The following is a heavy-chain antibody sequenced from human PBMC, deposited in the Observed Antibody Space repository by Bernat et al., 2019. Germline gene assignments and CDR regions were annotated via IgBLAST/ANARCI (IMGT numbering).Heavy chain of an antibody. CDR1: GGSFSGYY. Sequence: QVQLQQWGAGLLKPSETLSLTCAVYGGSFSGYYWSWIRQPPGNGLEWIGEINHSGSTNYNPSLKSRVTISVDTSKNQFSLKLSSVTAADTAVYYCARGRGTIFGVVIKGNWFDPWGQGTLVTVSS. J-gene: IGHJ5*02. CDR3: ARGRGTIFGVVIKGNWFDP. CDR2: INHSGST. V-gene: IGHV4-34*01. D-gene: IGHD3-3*01.